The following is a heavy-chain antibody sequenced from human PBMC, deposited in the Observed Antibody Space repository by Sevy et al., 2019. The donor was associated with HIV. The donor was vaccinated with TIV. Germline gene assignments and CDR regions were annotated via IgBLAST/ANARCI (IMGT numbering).Heavy chain of an antibody. V-gene: IGHV4-31*03. Sequence: SETLSLTCTVSGGSISSGGYYWSWIRQHPGKGLEWIGYIYYSGSTYHNPSLKSRVTISVDTSKNQFSLKLSSVTAADTAVYYCARVRGGIAARSWYFDLWGRGTLVTVSS. CDR3: ARVRGGIAARSWYFDL. J-gene: IGHJ2*01. CDR1: GGSISSGGYY. CDR2: IYYSGST. D-gene: IGHD6-6*01.